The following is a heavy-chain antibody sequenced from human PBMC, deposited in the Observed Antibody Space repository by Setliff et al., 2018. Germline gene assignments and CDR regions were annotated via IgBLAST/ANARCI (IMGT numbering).Heavy chain of an antibody. Sequence: ASVKVSCKASGYSLTRYYMHWVRQAPGQGLEWMGIINPGGGSASYAEKCQGRVTMTRDTSTSTFYMEVNILRSDDTAVYYCARGGMAAANRKRVFEYWGQGTLVTVSS. CDR1: GYSLTRYY. D-gene: IGHD6-13*01. J-gene: IGHJ4*02. V-gene: IGHV1-46*01. CDR2: INPGGGSA. CDR3: ARGGMAAANRKRVFEY.